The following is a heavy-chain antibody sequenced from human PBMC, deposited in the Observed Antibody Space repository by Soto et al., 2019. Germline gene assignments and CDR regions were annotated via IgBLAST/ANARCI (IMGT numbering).Heavy chain of an antibody. Sequence: GGSLRLSCAASGFTFSSYALSWVRQAPGKGLEWVSAISGGGGSTYHADSVKGRFTMSRDNSKNTLYLQMNSLRAEDTAVYYCAKGSVRYGVVATLDCWGQGTLVTVSS. V-gene: IGHV3-23*01. D-gene: IGHD5-12*01. CDR3: AKGSVRYGVVATLDC. CDR1: GFTFSSYA. CDR2: ISGGGGST. J-gene: IGHJ4*02.